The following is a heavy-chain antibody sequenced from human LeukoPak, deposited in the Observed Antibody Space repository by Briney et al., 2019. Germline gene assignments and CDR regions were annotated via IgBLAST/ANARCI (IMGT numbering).Heavy chain of an antibody. Sequence: PGGSLRLSCAASGFTFSNYWMHWVRQAPGKGLVWVSRINSDGSSRNYADSVKGRFTISRDNAKNTLYLQMNSLRAEDTAVYYCARGSIAARPGEDWGQGTLVTVSS. CDR3: ARGSIAARPGED. J-gene: IGHJ4*02. V-gene: IGHV3-74*01. CDR1: GFTFSNYW. D-gene: IGHD6-6*01. CDR2: INSDGSSR.